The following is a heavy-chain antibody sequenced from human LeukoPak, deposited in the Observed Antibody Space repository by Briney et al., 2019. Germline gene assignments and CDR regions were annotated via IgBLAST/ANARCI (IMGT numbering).Heavy chain of an antibody. CDR1: GGSFSGYY. J-gene: IGHJ4*02. CDR3: ASEGIAAAGTH. D-gene: IGHD6-13*01. CDR2: INHSGST. Sequence: SETLSLTCAVYGGSFSGYYWSWIRQPPGKGLEWIGEINHSGSTNHNPSLKSRVTISVDTSKNQFSLKLSSVTAADTAVYYCASEGIAAAGTHWGQGTLVTVSS. V-gene: IGHV4-34*01.